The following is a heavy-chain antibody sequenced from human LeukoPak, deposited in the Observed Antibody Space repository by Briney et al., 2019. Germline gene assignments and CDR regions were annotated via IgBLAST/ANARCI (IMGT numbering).Heavy chain of an antibody. CDR1: GYSFTSYW. CDR3: ARLGDYDFWSGYGDY. J-gene: IGHJ4*02. V-gene: IGHV5-51*01. CDR2: IYPGDSDT. D-gene: IGHD3-3*01. Sequence: GESPKISCKGSGYSFTSYWIGWVRQMPGKGLEWMGIIYPGDSDTRYSPSFQGQVTISADKSISTAYLQWSSLKASDTAMYYCARLGDYDFWSGYGDYWGQGTLVTVSS.